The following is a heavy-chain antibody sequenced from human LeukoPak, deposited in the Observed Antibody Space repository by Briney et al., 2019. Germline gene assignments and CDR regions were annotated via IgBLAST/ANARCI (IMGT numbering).Heavy chain of an antibody. V-gene: IGHV1-24*01. J-gene: IGHJ4*02. CDR3: VPYVSGSYPLDY. CDR1: GYTLTELS. Sequence: GASVKDSCKVSGYTLTELSMHWLRQAPGKGREWMGGIDPEDGETIYAQKFQGRVTMTEDTSTDTAYMELSSLRSEDTAVYYCVPYVSGSYPLDYWGQGTLVTVSS. CDR2: IDPEDGET. D-gene: IGHD3-10*01.